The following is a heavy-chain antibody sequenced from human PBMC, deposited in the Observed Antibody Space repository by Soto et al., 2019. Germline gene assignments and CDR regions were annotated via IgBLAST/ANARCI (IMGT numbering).Heavy chain of an antibody. CDR2: IIPIFGTA. D-gene: IGHD3-10*01. Sequence: QVQLVQSGAEVKKPGSSVKVSCKASGGTFSSYAISWVRQAPGQGLEWMGGIIPIFGTANYAQKFQGRVTITADESTSTAYMELSSLRSEDTAVYYCARGVAMVRGVYYYYGMDVWGQGTTVTVSS. CDR1: GGTFSSYA. V-gene: IGHV1-69*01. J-gene: IGHJ6*02. CDR3: ARGVAMVRGVYYYYGMDV.